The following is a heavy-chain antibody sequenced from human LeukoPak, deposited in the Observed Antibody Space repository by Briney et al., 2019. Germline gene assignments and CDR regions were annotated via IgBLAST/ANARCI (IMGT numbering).Heavy chain of an antibody. J-gene: IGHJ4*02. CDR1: GFTFSSYG. V-gene: IGHV3-30*02. CDR3: AKDTTIFGVVITTVFDY. Sequence: GGSLRLSCAASGFTFSSYGMHWVRQAPGKGLEWVAFNGSNKYYADSVKGRFTISRDNSKNTLYLQMNSLRAEDTAVYYCAKDTTIFGVVITTVFDYWGQGTLVTVSS. D-gene: IGHD3-3*01. CDR2: NGSNK.